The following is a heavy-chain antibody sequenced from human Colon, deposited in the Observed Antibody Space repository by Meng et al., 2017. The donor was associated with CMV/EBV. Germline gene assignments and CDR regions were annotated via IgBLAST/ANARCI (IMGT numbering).Heavy chain of an antibody. Sequence: CAASGFTFVDYDMRWVRQAPGQGLEWVSGINWSGGSTGYVDSVKGRFTISRDNAKNSLYLQMNSLRAEDTALYYCARVIGGSYSSDSWGQGTLVTVSS. CDR3: ARVIGGSYSSDS. D-gene: IGHD1-26*01. CDR2: INWSGGST. CDR1: GFTFVDYD. J-gene: IGHJ4*02. V-gene: IGHV3-20*04.